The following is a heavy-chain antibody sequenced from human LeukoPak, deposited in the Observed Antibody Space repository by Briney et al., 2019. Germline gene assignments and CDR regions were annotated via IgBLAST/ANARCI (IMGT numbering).Heavy chain of an antibody. D-gene: IGHD3-10*01. V-gene: IGHV3-9*01. CDR2: ISWNSGSM. CDR1: GFTFDDYA. Sequence: PGRSLRLSCAASGFTFDDYAMHWVRQAPGKGLEWVSGISWNSGSMGYADSVKGRFTISRDNAKNSLYLQMNSLRAEDTALYYCAKDRYGSGSYYNGDFDYWGQGTLVTVSS. J-gene: IGHJ4*02. CDR3: AKDRYGSGSYYNGDFDY.